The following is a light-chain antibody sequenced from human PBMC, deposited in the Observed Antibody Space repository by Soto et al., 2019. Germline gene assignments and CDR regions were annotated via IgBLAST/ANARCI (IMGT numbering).Light chain of an antibody. CDR3: QQYGSSGT. V-gene: IGKV3-20*01. Sequence: EIELTQSPGTLSLSPGERATLSCMASKSCINNYLAWYQQKPGQAPRLLIYGASNRATGIPDRFSGSGSGTDFTLTISRLEPEDFAVYYCQQYGSSGTFGQGTKVDIK. CDR1: KSCINNY. J-gene: IGKJ1*01. CDR2: GAS.